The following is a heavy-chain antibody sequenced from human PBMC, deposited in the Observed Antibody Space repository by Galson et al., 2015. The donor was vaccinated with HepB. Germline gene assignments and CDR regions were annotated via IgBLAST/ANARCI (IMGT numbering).Heavy chain of an antibody. J-gene: IGHJ4*02. V-gene: IGHV1-69*04. CDR2: IIPILGIA. D-gene: IGHD3-10*01. Sequence: SVKVSCKASGGTFSSYTISWVRQAPGQGLEWMGRIIPILGIANYAQKFQGRVTITADKSTSTAYMELSSLRSEDTAVYYCARDLLRITMVRGVIARRFDYWGQGTLVTVSS. CDR3: ARDLLRITMVRGVIARRFDY. CDR1: GGTFSSYT.